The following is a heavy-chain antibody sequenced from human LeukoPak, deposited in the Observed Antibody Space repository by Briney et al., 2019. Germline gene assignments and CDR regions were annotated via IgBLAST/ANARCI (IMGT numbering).Heavy chain of an antibody. Sequence: ASVNVSCKTSGYTFTDFSIHWVRQAPGQGLEWMGIINPTGGSAGFAQKFQGRVTMTRDMPTSTFYMELSSLRSEDTAVYYCARGHGSGYTNYFDPWGQGTLVTVSS. J-gene: IGHJ5*02. D-gene: IGHD3-10*01. V-gene: IGHV1-46*01. CDR1: GYTFTDFS. CDR3: ARGHGSGYTNYFDP. CDR2: INPTGGSA.